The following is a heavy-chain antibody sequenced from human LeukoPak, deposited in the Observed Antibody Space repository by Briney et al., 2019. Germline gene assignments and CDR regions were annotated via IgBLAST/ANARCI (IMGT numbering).Heavy chain of an antibody. J-gene: IGHJ3*02. CDR2: MNPNSGNT. CDR1: GGTFSSYA. D-gene: IGHD3-22*01. V-gene: IGHV1-8*02. CDR3: ATYYYDSSGYYYEAFDI. Sequence: ASVKVSCKASGGTFSSYAISWVRQAPGQGLEWMGWMNPNSGNTGYAQKFQGRVTMTRNTSISTAYMELSSLRSEDTAVYYCATYYYDSSGYYYEAFDIWGQGTMVTVS.